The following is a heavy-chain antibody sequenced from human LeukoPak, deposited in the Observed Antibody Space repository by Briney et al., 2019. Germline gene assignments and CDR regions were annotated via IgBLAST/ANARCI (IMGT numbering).Heavy chain of an antibody. CDR1: GFTFSTYA. CDR3: AKRFDSSGWYAAFDI. CDR2: ISYGGDNT. J-gene: IGHJ3*02. D-gene: IGHD6-19*01. Sequence: GGSRRLSCAASGFTFSTYAMTWVRQAPGKGLEWVSVISYGGDNTYYADSVKGRFTISRDNSKNTLYLQMNSLRAEDTAVYYCAKRFDSSGWYAAFDIWGQGTMVTVSS. V-gene: IGHV3-23*01.